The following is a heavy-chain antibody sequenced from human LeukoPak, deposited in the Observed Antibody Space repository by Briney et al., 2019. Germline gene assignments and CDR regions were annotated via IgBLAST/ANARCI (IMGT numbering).Heavy chain of an antibody. CDR2: IYYSGNT. CDR3: ARTPYYYDSSGFSYYFDY. D-gene: IGHD3-22*01. V-gene: IGHV4-59*01. J-gene: IGHJ4*02. Sequence: PSETLSLTCTVSGGSISNYYWSWIRQPPGKGLEWIGYIYYSGNTNYKPSLKSRVIISVDTSKNQFSLKLSSVTAADTAVYYCARTPYYYDSSGFSYYFDYWGQGTVVTISS. CDR1: GGSISNYY.